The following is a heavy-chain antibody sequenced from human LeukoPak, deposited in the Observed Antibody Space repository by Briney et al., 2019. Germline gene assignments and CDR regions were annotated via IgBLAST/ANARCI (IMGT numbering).Heavy chain of an antibody. V-gene: IGHV4-4*07. Sequence: SETLSLTCTVSGGSISSYYWSWIRQPAGKGLKSIGHISTSGSTNYNPSLKSRVTISVDTSKNQFSLKLSSVTAADTAVYYCARHGRGLRYFDWFDYWGQGTLVTVSS. CDR1: GGSISSYY. J-gene: IGHJ4*02. CDR3: ARHGRGLRYFDWFDY. CDR2: ISTSGST. D-gene: IGHD3-9*01.